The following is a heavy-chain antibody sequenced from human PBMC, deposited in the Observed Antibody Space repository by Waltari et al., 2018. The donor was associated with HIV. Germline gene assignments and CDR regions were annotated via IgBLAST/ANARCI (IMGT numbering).Heavy chain of an antibody. CDR3: ARGAYCSGGSCFFDH. D-gene: IGHD2-15*01. CDR1: SGCISSISYY. V-gene: IGHV4-39*01. CDR2: LYYSGTT. J-gene: IGHJ4*02. Sequence: QLQLQESGPGLVKPSETLSPTCTASSGCISSISYYWCWIRQPPGKGLEWIGSLYYSGTTYYNPSLKRRVTISVDTYKNQFSLKVSSVTAADTAVYYCARGAYCSGGSCFFDHGGQGTPVTVSS.